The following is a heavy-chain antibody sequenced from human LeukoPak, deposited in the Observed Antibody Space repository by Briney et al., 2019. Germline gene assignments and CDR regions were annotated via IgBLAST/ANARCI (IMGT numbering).Heavy chain of an antibody. J-gene: IGHJ1*01. CDR3: AKDRESPYYYDSSGYFEYFQH. CDR2: ISGSGGST. D-gene: IGHD3-22*01. V-gene: IGHV3-23*01. Sequence: GGSLRLSCAASGFTFSSYAMSWVRQAPGKGLEWVSAISGSGGSTYYADSVKGRFTISRDNSKNTLYLQVNSLRAEDTAVYYCAKDRESPYYYDSSGYFEYFQHWGQGTLVTVSS. CDR1: GFTFSSYA.